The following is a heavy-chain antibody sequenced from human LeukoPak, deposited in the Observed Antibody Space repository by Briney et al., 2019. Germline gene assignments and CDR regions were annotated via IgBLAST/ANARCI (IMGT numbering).Heavy chain of an antibody. CDR2: INHSGST. J-gene: IGHJ4*02. V-gene: IGHV4-34*01. CDR3: AATYYYDSRGRKTFRY. D-gene: IGHD3-22*01. Sequence: SETLSLTCAVYGGSFSGYYWSWIRQPPGKGLEWIGEINHSGSTNYNPSLKSRVTISVDTSKNQFSLKLSSVTAADTAVYYCAATYYYDSRGRKTFRYWGQGTLVTVSS. CDR1: GGSFSGYY.